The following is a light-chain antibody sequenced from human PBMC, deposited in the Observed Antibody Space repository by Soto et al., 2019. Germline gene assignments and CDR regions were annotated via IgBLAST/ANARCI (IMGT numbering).Light chain of an antibody. Sequence: QSVLTQPRSVSGSPGQSVTISCTGTGNDVGAYNYVSWYQQHPGRPPKLLVYGVVRWPSGVPDRFSGSKSGNTASLTISGLQAEDEADYFCCSYAGGYNYLLGNGTKVTV. CDR1: GNDVGAYNY. V-gene: IGLV2-11*01. CDR2: GVV. CDR3: CSYAGGYNYL. J-gene: IGLJ1*01.